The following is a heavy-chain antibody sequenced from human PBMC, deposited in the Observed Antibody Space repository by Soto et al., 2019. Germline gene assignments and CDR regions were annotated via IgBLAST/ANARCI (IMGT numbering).Heavy chain of an antibody. Sequence: GGSLRLSCAASGFTFSNAWMSWVRQAPGKGLEWVGRIKSKTDGGTTDYAAPVKGRFTISRDDSKNTLYLQMNSLKTEDTAVYYCTTDGSVDDYTRSSPYNYYYYYMDVWGKGTTVTVSS. CDR1: GFTFSNAW. J-gene: IGHJ6*03. CDR2: IKSKTDGGTT. CDR3: TTDGSVDDYTRSSPYNYYYYYMDV. D-gene: IGHD4-4*01. V-gene: IGHV3-15*01.